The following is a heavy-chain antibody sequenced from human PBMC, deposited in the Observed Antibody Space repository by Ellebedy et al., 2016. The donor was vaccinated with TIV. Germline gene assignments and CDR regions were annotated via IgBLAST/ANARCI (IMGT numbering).Heavy chain of an antibody. V-gene: IGHV3-7*03. CDR2: IKQDGSEK. Sequence: PGGSLSLSCAASGFSFSSSSMSWVRQAPGKGLEWLANIKQDGSEKHYVDSVKGRFTVSRDNAKNSLYLQMNSLRAEDTAVYYCARDSKSGGNDYWGQGTLVTVSS. D-gene: IGHD2-8*02. CDR3: ARDSKSGGNDY. J-gene: IGHJ4*02. CDR1: GFSFSSSS.